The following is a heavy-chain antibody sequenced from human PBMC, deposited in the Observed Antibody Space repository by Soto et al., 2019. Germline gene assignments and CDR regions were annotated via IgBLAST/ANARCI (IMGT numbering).Heavy chain of an antibody. J-gene: IGHJ4*02. CDR2: INHSGST. D-gene: IGHD4-17*01. CDR3: ARGGKMTTVTTSAGSVAGRFSP. Sequence: LSLTCAVYGGSFSGYYWSWIRQPPGKGLEWIGEINHSGSTNYNPSLKSRVTISVDTSKNQFSLKLSSVTAADTAVYYCARGGKMTTVTTSAGSVAGRFSPWGQGTLVTVSS. V-gene: IGHV4-34*01. CDR1: GGSFSGYY.